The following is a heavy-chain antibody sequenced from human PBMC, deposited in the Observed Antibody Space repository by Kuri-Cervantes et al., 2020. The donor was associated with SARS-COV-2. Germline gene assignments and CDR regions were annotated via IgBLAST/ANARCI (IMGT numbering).Heavy chain of an antibody. CDR2: ISAYNAYT. V-gene: IGHV1-18*01. CDR3: AGSVTGDLGDY. CDR1: GNTFTSFG. Sequence: ASVKVSCKASGNTFTSFGISWVRQAPGQGLEGMGWISAYNAYTDYAQKFKGRVTMTTDTTTSTAYMELRRLTSDDTAIYYCAGSVTGDLGDYWGQGTRVTVSS. J-gene: IGHJ4*02. D-gene: IGHD7-27*01.